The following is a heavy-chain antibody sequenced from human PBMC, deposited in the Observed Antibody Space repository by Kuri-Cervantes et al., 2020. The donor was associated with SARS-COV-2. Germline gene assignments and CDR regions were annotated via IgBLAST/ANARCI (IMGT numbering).Heavy chain of an antibody. D-gene: IGHD3-10*01. CDR3: AMLWFGELPPGY. J-gene: IGHJ4*02. V-gene: IGHV1-3*01. Sequence: ASVKVSCKASGYTFSDTGISWVRQAPGQGLEWMGWINAGNGNTKYSQKFQGRVTITRDTSASTAYMELSSLRSEDTAVYYCAMLWFGELPPGYWGQGTLVTVSS. CDR1: GYTFSDTG. CDR2: INAGNGNT.